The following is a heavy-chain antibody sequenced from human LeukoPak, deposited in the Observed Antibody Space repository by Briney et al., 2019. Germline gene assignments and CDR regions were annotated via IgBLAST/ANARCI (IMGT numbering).Heavy chain of an antibody. D-gene: IGHD6-13*01. V-gene: IGHV3-7*01. CDR2: IKQDGSEK. Sequence: GGSLRLSCAASGFTFSSYWMSWVRQAPGKGLEWVANIKQDGSEKYYVDSVKGRFTISRDNAKNSLYLQMNSLRAEDTAVYYCARTRIAAAGVPFDCWGQGTLVTVSS. CDR1: GFTFSSYW. J-gene: IGHJ4*02. CDR3: ARTRIAAAGVPFDC.